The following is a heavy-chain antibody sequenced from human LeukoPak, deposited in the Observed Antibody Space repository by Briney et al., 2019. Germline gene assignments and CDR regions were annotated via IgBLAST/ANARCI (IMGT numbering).Heavy chain of an antibody. CDR3: ARLKNYDILTGPSYGMGV. J-gene: IGHJ6*02. D-gene: IGHD3-9*01. CDR1: GGSISSYY. Sequence: SETLSLTCTVSGGSISSYYWSWIRQPPGKGLEWIGDIYYSGSTNYNPSLKSRVTISVDTSKNQFSLKLSSVTAADTAVYYCARLKNYDILTGPSYGMGVWGQGTTVTVS. V-gene: IGHV4-59*08. CDR2: IYYSGST.